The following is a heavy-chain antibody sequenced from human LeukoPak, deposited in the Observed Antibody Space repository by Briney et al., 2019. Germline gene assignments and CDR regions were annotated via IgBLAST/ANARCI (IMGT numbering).Heavy chain of an antibody. J-gene: IGHJ6*03. Sequence: PSETLSLTCTVSGGSISSRYWSWIRQPPGKGLEWIGYIYYSGSTNYNPSLKSRVTISVDTSRNQFSLKLSSVTAADSAVYYCARRTGYLNYYYYYYMDVWGNGTTVTVSS. CDR1: GGSISSRY. V-gene: IGHV4-59*11. D-gene: IGHD3/OR15-3a*01. CDR3: ARRTGYLNYYYYYYMDV. CDR2: IYYSGST.